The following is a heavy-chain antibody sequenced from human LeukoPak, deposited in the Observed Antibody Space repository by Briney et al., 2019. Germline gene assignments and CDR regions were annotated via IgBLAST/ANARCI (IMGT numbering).Heavy chain of an antibody. V-gene: IGHV3-30*18. J-gene: IGHJ4*02. Sequence: GGSLRLSCAASGFTFSSYGIHWVRQAPGEGLEWVAVISYDGSNKYYADSVKGRFTISRDNSKNTLYLQMNSLRAEDTAVYYCAKEIHSDSSAYVDYWGQGTLVTVSS. CDR3: AKEIHSDSSAYVDY. D-gene: IGHD3-22*01. CDR1: GFTFSSYG. CDR2: ISYDGSNK.